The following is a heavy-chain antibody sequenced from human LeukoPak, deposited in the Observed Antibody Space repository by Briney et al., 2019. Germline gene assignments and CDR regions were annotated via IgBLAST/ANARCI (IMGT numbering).Heavy chain of an antibody. CDR2: ISSSGSTV. Sequence: GGSLRLSCAASGFTFSDYSMSWIRQAPGKGLELVSYISSSGSTVYYADSVKGRFTISMDNAKNSLYLLMNSLRAEDTAVYYCARDGSYSGSGSPSYYWGQGTLVTVSS. J-gene: IGHJ4*02. V-gene: IGHV3-11*01. CDR3: ARDGSYSGSGSPSYY. D-gene: IGHD3-10*01. CDR1: GFTFSDYS.